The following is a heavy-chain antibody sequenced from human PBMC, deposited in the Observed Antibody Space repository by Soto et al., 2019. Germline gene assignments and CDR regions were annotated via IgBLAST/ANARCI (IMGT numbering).Heavy chain of an antibody. V-gene: IGHV4-59*01. CDR3: ARGGVGGWFDP. J-gene: IGHJ5*02. Sequence: PSETLSLTCSVSGGSISSYYWSWIRQPPGKGLEWIGYISYSGSTNYNPSLKSRVTISVDTSKNQLSLKLSSVTAADTAVYYCARGGVGGWFDPWGQGTLVTVSS. CDR1: GGSISSYY. D-gene: IGHD3-10*01. CDR2: ISYSGST.